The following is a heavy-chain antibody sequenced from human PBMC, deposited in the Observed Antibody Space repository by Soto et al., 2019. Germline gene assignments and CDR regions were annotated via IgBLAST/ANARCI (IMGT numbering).Heavy chain of an antibody. CDR3: GRDPDTGLNWFDP. J-gene: IGHJ5*02. Sequence: GGSLRLSCAASGFTFSSYSMNWVRQAPGKGLEWVSYISSSSSTIYYADSVKGRFTISRDNAKNSLYLQMNSLRAEDTAVYYCGRDPDTGLNWFDPRGQGPLVTVPS. V-gene: IGHV3-48*01. CDR2: ISSSSSTI. CDR1: GFTFSSYS.